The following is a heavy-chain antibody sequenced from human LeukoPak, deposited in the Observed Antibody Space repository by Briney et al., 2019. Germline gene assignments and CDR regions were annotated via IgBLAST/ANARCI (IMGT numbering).Heavy chain of an antibody. V-gene: IGHV3-30*04. J-gene: IGHJ4*02. CDR2: VSHDGGLK. CDR3: ARDGYSDISGFSPMAY. D-gene: IGHD3-22*01. CDR1: GFIFSTYA. Sequence: GGSLRLSCEASGFIFSTYAIHWVRQTPGKGLEWVAVVSHDGGLKYHADSVKGRFNIARDNSKNTVYLEMNSLRADDTAIYYCARDGYSDISGFSPMAYWGQGNLVTVSS.